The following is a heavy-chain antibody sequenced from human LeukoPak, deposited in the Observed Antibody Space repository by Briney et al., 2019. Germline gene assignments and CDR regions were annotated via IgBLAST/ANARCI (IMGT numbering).Heavy chain of an antibody. D-gene: IGHD1-26*01. CDR2: IDGSGVSS. V-gene: IGHV3-23*01. CDR3: AKVPSSSGSRPCFDY. CDR1: GFTFSNYA. Sequence: PGGSLRLSCAASGFTFSNYAMSWVRQAPGKGLEWVSAIDGSGVSSYYADSVKGRFTISRVNSKNTLHLQMNGLRAEDTAVYYCAKVPSSSGSRPCFDYWGQGTLVTVSS. J-gene: IGHJ4*02.